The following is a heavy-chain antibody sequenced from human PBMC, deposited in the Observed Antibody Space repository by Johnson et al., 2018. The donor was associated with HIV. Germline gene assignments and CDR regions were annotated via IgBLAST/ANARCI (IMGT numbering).Heavy chain of an antibody. V-gene: IGHV3-20*04. J-gene: IGHJ3*02. CDR3: TTDRATYDAFDI. CDR1: GFTFDDYG. Sequence: VQLVESGGGVVRPGGSLRLSCAASGFTFDDYGMSWVRQAPGKGLEWVSGIHWNGGRTIYYVDSVKGRFTISRDNAKNSLYLQMNSLRAEDTAVYYCTTDRATYDAFDIWGQGTMVTVSS. CDR2: IHWNGGRTI. D-gene: IGHD1-26*01.